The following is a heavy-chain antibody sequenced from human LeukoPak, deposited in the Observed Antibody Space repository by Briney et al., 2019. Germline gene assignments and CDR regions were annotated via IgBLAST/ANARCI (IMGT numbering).Heavy chain of an antibody. D-gene: IGHD4-17*01. CDR1: GFTFSSYA. V-gene: IGHV3-23*01. CDR2: ISGSGGST. J-gene: IGHJ4*02. CDR3: AKDRVSYGDYVFYFDY. Sequence: GGSLRLSCAASGFTFSSYAMSWVRQAPGKGLEWVSAISGSGGSTHYADSVKGRFTISRDNSKNTLYVQMNSLRAEDTAVYYCAKDRVSYGDYVFYFDYWGQGTLVTVSS.